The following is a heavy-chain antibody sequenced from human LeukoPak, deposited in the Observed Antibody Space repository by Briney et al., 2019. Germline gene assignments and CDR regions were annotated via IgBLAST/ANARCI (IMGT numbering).Heavy chain of an antibody. J-gene: IGHJ5*02. V-gene: IGHV7-4-1*02. CDR3: ARDAPGKYFVWFDP. D-gene: IGHD1-14*01. CDR1: GYTFTNYP. CDR2: INTNTGNP. Sequence: ASVKVSCKASGYTFTNYPMNWVRQAPGQGREWMGWINTNTGNPTYAPGFTGRFVFSLDTSVSTAFLQISSLKAEDTAVYYCARDAPGKYFVWFDPWGQGTLVTVSS.